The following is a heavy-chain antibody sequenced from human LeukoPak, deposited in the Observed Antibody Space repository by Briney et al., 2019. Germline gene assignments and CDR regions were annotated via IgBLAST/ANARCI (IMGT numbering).Heavy chain of an antibody. J-gene: IGHJ4*02. V-gene: IGHV4-30-4*01. CDR1: GGSISSGDYY. CDR2: IYYSGST. CDR3: ARVYGGYSYGTFDY. Sequence: SQTLSLTCTVSGGSISSGDYYWSWIRQPPGKGLEWFVNIYYSGSTYYNPSLKSRVTISVDTSKNQFSLKLSSVTAADTAVYYCARVYGGYSYGTFDYWGQGTLVTVSS. D-gene: IGHD5-18*01.